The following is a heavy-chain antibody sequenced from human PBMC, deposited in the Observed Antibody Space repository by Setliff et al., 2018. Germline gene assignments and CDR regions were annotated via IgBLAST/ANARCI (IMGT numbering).Heavy chain of an antibody. Sequence: SETLSLTCIVSGDSISTGDYYWSWIRQPPGKGLQWIGYIYYSGNTYYNPSLKGRVIISVDTSKNQFSLRPSSVTAADTAFYYCARGGVLDNWFDPWGQGTLVTVSS. CDR1: GDSISTGDYY. D-gene: IGHD3-16*01. CDR3: ARGGVLDNWFDP. J-gene: IGHJ5*02. V-gene: IGHV4-30-4*08. CDR2: IYYSGNT.